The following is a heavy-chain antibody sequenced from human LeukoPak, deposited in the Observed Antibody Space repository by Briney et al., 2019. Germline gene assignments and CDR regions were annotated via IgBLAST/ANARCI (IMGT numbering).Heavy chain of an antibody. CDR3: ARDRRLLLFEDNADFDY. D-gene: IGHD2-15*01. CDR1: GYSISSGYY. CDR2: IYHSGST. V-gene: IGHV4-38-2*02. J-gene: IGHJ4*02. Sequence: SETLSLTCTVSGYSISSGYYWGWIRQPPGKGLEWIGSIYHSGSTYYNPSLKSRVTISVDTSKNQFSLKPSSVTAADTAVYYCARDRRLLLFEDNADFDYWGQGTLVTVSS.